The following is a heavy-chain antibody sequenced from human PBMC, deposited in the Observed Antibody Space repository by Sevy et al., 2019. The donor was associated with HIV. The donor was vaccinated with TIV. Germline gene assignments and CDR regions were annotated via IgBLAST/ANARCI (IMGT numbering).Heavy chain of an antibody. CDR2: ISYDGSNK. J-gene: IGHJ4*02. D-gene: IGHD3-22*01. CDR1: GFTFSSYA. V-gene: IGHV3-30*04. Sequence: GGSLRLSCAASGFTFSSYAMHWVRQAPSKGLEWVAVISYDGSNKYYADSVKGRFTISRDNSKNTLYLQMNSLRAEDTAVYYCAREGYYDSSGYCDYWGQGTLVTVSS. CDR3: AREGYYDSSGYCDY.